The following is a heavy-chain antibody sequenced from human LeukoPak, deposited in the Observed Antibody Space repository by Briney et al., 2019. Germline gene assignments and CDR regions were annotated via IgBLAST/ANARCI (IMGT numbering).Heavy chain of an antibody. D-gene: IGHD6-13*01. Sequence: PSETLSLTCTVSGASFSSSTYYWGWIRQPPGKGLEWIGSIYYSGSTYYNPSLKSRVTMSVDTSKNQFSLKLSSVTAADTAVYYCARHPGGISATGTRPLDYWGQGTLVTVSS. CDR3: ARHPGGISATGTRPLDY. J-gene: IGHJ4*02. V-gene: IGHV4-39*01. CDR1: GASFSSSTYY. CDR2: IYYSGST.